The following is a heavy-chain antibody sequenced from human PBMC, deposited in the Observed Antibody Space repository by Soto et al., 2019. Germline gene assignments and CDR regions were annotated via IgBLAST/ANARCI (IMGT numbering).Heavy chain of an antibody. CDR1: GFAFDNYA. CDR3: ARQYLRSGGCFFDP. Sequence: PGGSLRLSCAASGFAFDNYAMNWVRQTPGRGLEWISFISSSTTAIYYADSVKGRFTISRDNARNSLFLHMHSLRDDDTAVYFCARQYLRSGGCFFDPWGQGTLVTVSS. CDR2: ISSSTTAI. V-gene: IGHV3-48*02. J-gene: IGHJ5*02. D-gene: IGHD2-15*01.